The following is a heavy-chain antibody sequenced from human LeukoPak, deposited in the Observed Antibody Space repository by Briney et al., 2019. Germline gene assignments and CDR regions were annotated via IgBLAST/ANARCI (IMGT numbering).Heavy chain of an antibody. CDR1: GFTFSSYS. Sequence: SGGSLRLSCAASGFTFSSYSMNWVRQAPGKGLEWVSSISSSSTYIYYADSVKGRFTISRDNAKNSLYLQMNSLRAEDTAVYYCARARCCSSTSCYGDFDYWGQGTLVTVSS. CDR3: ARARCCSSTSCYGDFDY. V-gene: IGHV3-21*01. J-gene: IGHJ4*02. D-gene: IGHD2-2*01. CDR2: ISSSSTYI.